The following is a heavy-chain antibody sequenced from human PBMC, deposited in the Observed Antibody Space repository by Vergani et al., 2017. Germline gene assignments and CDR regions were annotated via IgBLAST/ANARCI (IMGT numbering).Heavy chain of an antibody. Sequence: QVQLVQSGAEVKKPGASVKVSCKASGYTFTSYYMHWVRQAPGQGLEWMGIINPSGGSTSYAQKFQGRVTMTRDTSTCTVYMELSSLRSEDTAVYYCARVRPGYGELDYWGQGTLVTVSS. CDR1: GYTFTSYY. V-gene: IGHV1-46*03. J-gene: IGHJ4*02. CDR2: INPSGGST. D-gene: IGHD4-17*01. CDR3: ARVRPGYGELDY.